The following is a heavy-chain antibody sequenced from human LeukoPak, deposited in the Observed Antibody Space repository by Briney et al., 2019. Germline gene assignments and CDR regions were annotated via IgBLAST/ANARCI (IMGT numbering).Heavy chain of an antibody. CDR2: INARGDT. Sequence: SETLSLTCAVYGGSFNDYYWNWIRQPPGNGLEWIGEINARGDTNFNPSLKSRVTISVDTSKSQFSLRLTSMIAADTAVYYYARGQVPTARGCNWFDPWGQGTLATVSS. V-gene: IGHV4-34*01. J-gene: IGHJ5*02. CDR3: ARGQVPTARGCNWFDP. D-gene: IGHD2-2*01. CDR1: GGSFNDYY.